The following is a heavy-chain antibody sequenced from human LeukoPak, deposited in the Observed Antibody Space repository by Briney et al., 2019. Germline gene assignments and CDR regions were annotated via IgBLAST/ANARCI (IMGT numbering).Heavy chain of an antibody. J-gene: IGHJ3*02. D-gene: IGHD3-10*01. Sequence: GGSLRLSSAASGFTFSSYSMNWVRQAPGKGLEWVSSISSSSSYVYYADSVKGRFTISRDNAKNSLYLQMNSLRAEDTAVYYCARVFTMVRGVIGAFDIWGQGTMVTVSS. CDR3: ARVFTMVRGVIGAFDI. V-gene: IGHV3-21*01. CDR2: ISSSSSYV. CDR1: GFTFSSYS.